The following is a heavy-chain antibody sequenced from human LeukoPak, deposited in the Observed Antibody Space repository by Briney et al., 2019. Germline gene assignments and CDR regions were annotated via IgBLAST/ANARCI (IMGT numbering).Heavy chain of an antibody. Sequence: PSETLSLTCTVSGGSISSGGYYWSWIRQHPGKGLEWIGYIYYSGSTYYNPSLKSRVTISVDTSKNQFSLKLSSVTAADTAVYYCARCEWRGPFDYWGQGTLVTVSS. V-gene: IGHV4-31*03. D-gene: IGHD3-3*01. CDR3: ARCEWRGPFDY. CDR1: GGSISSGGYY. J-gene: IGHJ4*02. CDR2: IYYSGST.